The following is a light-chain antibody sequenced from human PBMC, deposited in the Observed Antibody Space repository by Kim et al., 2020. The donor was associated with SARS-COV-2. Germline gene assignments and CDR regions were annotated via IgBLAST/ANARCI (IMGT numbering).Light chain of an antibody. CDR3: QQSYSLGDPIT. J-gene: IGKJ5*01. V-gene: IGKV1-39*01. CDR2: GAT. Sequence: DIQMTQSPPSLSASVGDRVTITCRASQTIIRYLNWYQQKPGKAPKLLIYGATNLQSGVPSRFSGSGSGTDFTLTISRLQPDDFATYYCQQSYSLGDPITFGQGTRLEIK. CDR1: QTIIRY.